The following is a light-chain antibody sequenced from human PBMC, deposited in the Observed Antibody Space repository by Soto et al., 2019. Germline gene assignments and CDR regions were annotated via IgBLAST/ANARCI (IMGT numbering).Light chain of an antibody. J-gene: IGKJ4*01. Sequence: IVMTPSPLSLPVTPGEPASISCRSSQSLLHGTGNTYLGGYVKKPGQSPQLLIYFASNRASGVPDRCSVSVSGTNFTLKISRVHTEDVGVYYCMEALSAPLTFGGGTKVELK. CDR3: MEALSAPLT. V-gene: IGKV2-28*01. CDR1: QSLLHGTGNTY. CDR2: FAS.